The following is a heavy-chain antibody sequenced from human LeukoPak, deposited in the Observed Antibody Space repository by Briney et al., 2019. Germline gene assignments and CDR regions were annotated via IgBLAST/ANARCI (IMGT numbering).Heavy chain of an antibody. D-gene: IGHD1-1*01. CDR1: GFTFTNYA. J-gene: IGHJ6*02. CDR2: IYYSGST. V-gene: IGHV4-59*08. Sequence: GSLRLSCAASGFTFTNYAMTWVRQAPGKGLEWIGYIYYSGSTNYHPSLKSRVTISVDTSKNQFSLKLSSVTAADTAVYYCARMSTGTHYYYGMDVWGQGTTVTVSS. CDR3: ARMSTGTHYYYGMDV.